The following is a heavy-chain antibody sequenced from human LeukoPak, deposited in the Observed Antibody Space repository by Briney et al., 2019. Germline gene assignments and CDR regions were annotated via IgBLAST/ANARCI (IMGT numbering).Heavy chain of an antibody. V-gene: IGHV3-23*01. Sequence: PGGSLRLSCAASGFTFSSYAMSWVRQAPGKGLGWASAISGSTGSTYYADSVKGRFTISRDNSKNTLYLQMKSLRAEDTAVYYCAKDGERGSYSYFDYWGQGTLVTVSS. D-gene: IGHD1-26*01. CDR3: AKDGERGSYSYFDY. CDR2: ISGSTGST. J-gene: IGHJ4*02. CDR1: GFTFSSYA.